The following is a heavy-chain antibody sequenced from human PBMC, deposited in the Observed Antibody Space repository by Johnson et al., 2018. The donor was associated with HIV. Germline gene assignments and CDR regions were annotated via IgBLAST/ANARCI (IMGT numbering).Heavy chain of an antibody. CDR3: AKDFEWFGDVVDALDI. CDR1: GFTFSSYD. CDR2: IGTAGDT. D-gene: IGHD3-10*01. J-gene: IGHJ3*02. V-gene: IGHV3-13*01. Sequence: VQLVESGGGLVQPGGSLRLSCAASGFTFSSYDMHWVRQATGKGLEWVSAIGTAGDTYYPGPVKGRFTISRDNSKNTLYRQMNSLRAEVTAVYYCAKDFEWFGDVVDALDIWGQGPMVTVSS.